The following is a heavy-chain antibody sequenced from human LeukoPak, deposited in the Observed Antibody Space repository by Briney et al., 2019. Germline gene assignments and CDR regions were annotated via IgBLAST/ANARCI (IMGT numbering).Heavy chain of an antibody. J-gene: IGHJ6*02. V-gene: IGHV1-18*04. CDR1: GYTFTGYY. CDR3: VRDDFWSEYGMDV. Sequence: ASVKVSCKASGYTFTGYYMHWVRQAPGQGLEWMGWISAYNGNTNYAQKLQGRVTMTTDTSTSTAYMELRSLRSDDTAVYYCVRDDFWSEYGMDVWGQGTTVTVSS. CDR2: ISAYNGNT. D-gene: IGHD3-3*01.